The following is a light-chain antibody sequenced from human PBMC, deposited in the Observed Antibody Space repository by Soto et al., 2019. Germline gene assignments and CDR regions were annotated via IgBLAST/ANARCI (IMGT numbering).Light chain of an antibody. CDR2: GNN. V-gene: IGLV1-40*01. J-gene: IGLJ3*02. CDR3: QSYDSSLSGWV. CDR1: SSNIGAGYD. Sequence: QSVLTQPPSVSGAPRQRVTISSTGSSSNIGAGYDVHWYQQLPGTAPKLLIYGNNNRPSGVPDRFSGSKSGTSASLAITGLQAEDEAEYYCQSYDSSLSGWVFGGGTKLTVL.